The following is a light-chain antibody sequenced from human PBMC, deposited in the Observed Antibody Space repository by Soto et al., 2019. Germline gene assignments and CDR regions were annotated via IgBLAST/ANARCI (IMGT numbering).Light chain of an antibody. Sequence: EIVLTQSPGTLSLSPGERATLSCRASQSVSSTYLAWYRQKPGQAPRLLIYGASSRATGIPDRFSGSGSGTDFNLIISRLEPEDFAVYYCQQYAASPWTFGQGTKVDIK. CDR3: QQYAASPWT. J-gene: IGKJ1*01. CDR1: QSVSSTY. CDR2: GAS. V-gene: IGKV3-20*01.